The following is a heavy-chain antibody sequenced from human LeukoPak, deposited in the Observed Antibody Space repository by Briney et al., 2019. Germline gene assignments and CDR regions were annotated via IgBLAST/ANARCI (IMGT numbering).Heavy chain of an antibody. Sequence: GGSLRLSCAASGFTFSSYAMHWVRQAPGKGLEWVAVISYDGSNKYYADSVKGRFTISRDNSKNTLFLQMNSLRAEDTAVYYCARARSSTWPFDYWGQGTLVTVSS. D-gene: IGHD6-13*01. CDR2: ISYDGSNK. V-gene: IGHV3-30*14. CDR1: GFTFSSYA. J-gene: IGHJ4*02. CDR3: ARARSSTWPFDY.